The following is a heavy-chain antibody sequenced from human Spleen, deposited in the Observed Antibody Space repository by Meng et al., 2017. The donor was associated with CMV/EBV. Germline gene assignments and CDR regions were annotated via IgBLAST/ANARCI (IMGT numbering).Heavy chain of an antibody. CDR3: ARGMGTD. V-gene: IGHV3-74*03. J-gene: IGHJ4*02. CDR2: INSDGNII. Sequence: GESLKISCAASGFTFRTFWMHWVRQAPGKGLVWVSRINSDGNIITYADSVKGRFTISRDNTKNTLSLQMNSLRAEDTAIYYCARGMGTDWGRGTLVTVSS. CDR1: GFTFRTFW. D-gene: IGHD5-24*01.